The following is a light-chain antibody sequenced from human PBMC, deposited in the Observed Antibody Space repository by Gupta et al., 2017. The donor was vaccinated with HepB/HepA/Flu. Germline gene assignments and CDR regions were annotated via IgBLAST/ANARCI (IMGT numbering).Light chain of an antibody. CDR2: VESSGRS. V-gene: IGLV4-60*03. J-gene: IGLJ2*01. Sequence: QLMVNPTSSASPPLGSSVKITCTLSSGYSHYSIGWHQQQPGKAPRFVMKVESSGRSNKGSGIPDRFSGSSSGAAGYLTIPNVQSEDEDDYNWDTGDSNIRVFGGGTKLTVL. CDR3: DTGDSNIRV. CDR1: SGYSHYS.